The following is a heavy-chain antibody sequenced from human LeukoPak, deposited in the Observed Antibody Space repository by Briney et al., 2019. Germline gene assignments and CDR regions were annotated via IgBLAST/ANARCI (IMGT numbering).Heavy chain of an antibody. CDR2: IIPIFGTA. V-gene: IGHV1-69*01. J-gene: IGHJ4*02. CDR1: GGTFSSYA. Sequence: SVKVSCKASGGTFSSYAISWVRQAPGQGLEWMGGIIPIFGTANYAQKFQGRVTITADESTSTAYMELSSLRSEDTAVYYCARDLHDRRLSWNFDYWGQGTLVTVSS. D-gene: IGHD2-15*01. CDR3: ARDLHDRRLSWNFDY.